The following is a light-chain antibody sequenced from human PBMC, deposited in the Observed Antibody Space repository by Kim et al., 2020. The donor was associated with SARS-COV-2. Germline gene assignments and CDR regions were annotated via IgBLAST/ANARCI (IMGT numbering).Light chain of an antibody. J-gene: IGLJ1*01. V-gene: IGLV4-69*01. CDR2: LNSDGSH. CDR3: QTWGQKV. Sequence: QLVLTQSPSASASLGASVKLTCTLSSGHSSYAIAWHQQQPEKGPRYLMKLNSDGSHSKGDGIPDRFSGSSSGAERYLTISSLQSEDEADYYCQTWGQKVFGTGTKVTVL. CDR1: SGHSSYA.